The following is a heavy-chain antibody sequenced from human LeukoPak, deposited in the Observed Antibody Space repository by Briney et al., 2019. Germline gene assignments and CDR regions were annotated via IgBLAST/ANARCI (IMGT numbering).Heavy chain of an antibody. CDR2: IKNKANSYIT. CDR3: ASIRGTLGY. V-gene: IGHV3-72*01. J-gene: IGHJ4*02. Sequence: PGGSLRLSCAASGFTFSDHFMDWVPQAPGKGLEWVGRIKNKANSYITQYAASMEGRFTISRDDSKNSLYLQMSSLKTEDTAMYYCASIRGTLGYWGQGTVVTVSS. CDR1: GFTFSDHF. D-gene: IGHD1-26*01.